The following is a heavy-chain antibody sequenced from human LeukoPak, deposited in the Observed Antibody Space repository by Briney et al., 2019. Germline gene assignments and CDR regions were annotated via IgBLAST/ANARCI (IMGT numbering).Heavy chain of an antibody. D-gene: IGHD3-16*01. Sequence: EASVKVSCKASGHTFTGYYMHWVRQAPGQGLEWMGWINPNSGGTNYAQKFQGRVTMTRDTSISTAYMELNRLRSDDTAVYYCARSHGGIGAFDIWGQGTMVTVSS. J-gene: IGHJ3*02. V-gene: IGHV1-2*02. CDR3: ARSHGGIGAFDI. CDR2: INPNSGGT. CDR1: GHTFTGYY.